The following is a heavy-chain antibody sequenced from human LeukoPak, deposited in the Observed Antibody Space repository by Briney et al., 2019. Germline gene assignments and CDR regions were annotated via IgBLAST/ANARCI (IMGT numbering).Heavy chain of an antibody. J-gene: IGHJ4*02. Sequence: GASVKVSCKASGGTFSSYAISWVRQAPGQGLEWMGGIIPIFGTANYAQKFQGRVTITADESTSTAYMEPSSLRSEDTAVYYCARGSYYDSSGTDDYFDYWGQGTLVTVSS. CDR3: ARGSYYDSSGTDDYFDY. CDR1: GGTFSSYA. CDR2: IIPIFGTA. D-gene: IGHD3-22*01. V-gene: IGHV1-69*01.